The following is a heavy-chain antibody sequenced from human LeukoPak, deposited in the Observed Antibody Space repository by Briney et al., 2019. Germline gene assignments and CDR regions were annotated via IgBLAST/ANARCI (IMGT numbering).Heavy chain of an antibody. CDR2: IYHSGNT. CDR3: ARYANPGGAFDI. CDR1: GGSISSYY. V-gene: IGHV4-59*12. J-gene: IGHJ3*02. D-gene: IGHD2-8*01. Sequence: TSETLSLTCTVSGGSISSYYWSWIRQPPGKGLEWIGYIYHSGNTNYNPSLKSRVTISVDTSKNQFSLKLSSVTAADTAVYYCARYANPGGAFDIWGQGTMVTVSS.